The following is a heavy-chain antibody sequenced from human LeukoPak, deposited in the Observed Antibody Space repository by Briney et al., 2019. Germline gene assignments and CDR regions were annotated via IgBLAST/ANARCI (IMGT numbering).Heavy chain of an antibody. J-gene: IGHJ6*03. CDR2: IYYSGST. Sequence: SETLSLTCTVSGGSITSYYWSWIRQPPGKGLEWIGYIYYSGSTNYNPSLKSRVTISVDTSKNQFSLKLSSVTAADTAVYYCARGPPAYYDFWSGSYYYYMDVWGKGTTVTVSS. CDR3: ARGPPAYYDFWSGSYYYYMDV. CDR1: GGSITSYY. V-gene: IGHV4-59*01. D-gene: IGHD3-3*01.